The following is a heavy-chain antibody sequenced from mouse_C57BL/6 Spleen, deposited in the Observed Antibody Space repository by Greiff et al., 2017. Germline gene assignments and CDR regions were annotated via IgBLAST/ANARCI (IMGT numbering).Heavy chain of an antibody. D-gene: IGHD1-1*01. CDR1: GFTFSSYA. V-gene: IGHV5-4*01. CDR3: ARDQLLRFFAY. J-gene: IGHJ3*01. CDR2: ISDGGSYT. Sequence: EVQGVESGGGLVKPGGSLKLSCAASGFTFSSYAMSWVRQTPEKRLEWVATISDGGSYTYYPDNVKGRFTISRDNAKNNLYLQMSHLKSEDTAMYYCARDQLLRFFAYWGQGTLVTVSA.